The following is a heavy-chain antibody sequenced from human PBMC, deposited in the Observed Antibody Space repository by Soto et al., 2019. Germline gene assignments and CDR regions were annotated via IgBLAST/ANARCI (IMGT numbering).Heavy chain of an antibody. CDR1: GGSISSYY. D-gene: IGHD3-22*01. Sequence: LSLTCTVSGGSISSYYWSWIRQPAGKGLEWIGRIYTSGSTNYNPSLKSRVTMSVDTSKNQFSLKLSSATAADTAVYYCARLASRNYYDSSGYWPLFDYWGQGTLVTVSS. J-gene: IGHJ4*02. CDR2: IYTSGST. CDR3: ARLASRNYYDSSGYWPLFDY. V-gene: IGHV4-4*07.